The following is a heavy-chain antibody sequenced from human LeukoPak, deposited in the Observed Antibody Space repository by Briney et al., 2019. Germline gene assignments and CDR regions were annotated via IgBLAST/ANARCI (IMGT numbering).Heavy chain of an antibody. CDR1: GFTFSSYS. J-gene: IGHJ4*02. CDR3: AKFLSSGWYSLPFDY. D-gene: IGHD6-19*01. Sequence: SGGSLRLSCAASGFTFSSYSMNWVRQAPGKGLEWVSYISSSSSFIHYADSVKGRFTISRDNAKNSVYLQMNSLRAEDTAIYYCAKFLSSGWYSLPFDYWGQGTLVTVSS. CDR2: ISSSSSFI. V-gene: IGHV3-21*05.